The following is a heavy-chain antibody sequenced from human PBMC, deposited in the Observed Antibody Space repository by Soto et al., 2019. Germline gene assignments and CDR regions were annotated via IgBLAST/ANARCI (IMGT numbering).Heavy chain of an antibody. CDR1: GYSFTTYG. V-gene: IGHV1-18*01. CDR2: ISAYNGNT. Sequence: QVQLVQSGAEVKKPGASVKVSCKASGYSFTTYGISWVRQAPVQGLEWMGWISAYNGNTNYAQNLQGRVTMTTDTSTSTAYMDLRSLRSDDTAVYYCARGGYYGSGRPYYLDYWGQGTLVTVSS. D-gene: IGHD3-10*01. J-gene: IGHJ4*02. CDR3: ARGGYYGSGRPYYLDY.